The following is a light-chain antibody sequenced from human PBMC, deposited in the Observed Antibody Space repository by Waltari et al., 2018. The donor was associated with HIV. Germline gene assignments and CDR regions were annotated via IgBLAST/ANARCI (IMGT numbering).Light chain of an antibody. CDR2: SNK. J-gene: IGLJ1*01. Sequence: QSVLTQPPSASGTPGQRVTIPCSGSSSNIGSNTVNWYQQLPGTAPKLLIYSNKRRPSGVPERFSGSKSGTSASLAISGLQSEDEADYYCAAWDDSLNGFYVFGTGTKVTVL. V-gene: IGLV1-44*01. CDR3: AAWDDSLNGFYV. CDR1: SSNIGSNT.